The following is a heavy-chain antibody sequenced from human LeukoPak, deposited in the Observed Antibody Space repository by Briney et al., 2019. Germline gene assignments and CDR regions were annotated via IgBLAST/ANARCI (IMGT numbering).Heavy chain of an antibody. J-gene: IGHJ4*02. CDR3: ARGGSTCDY. Sequence: PSETLSLTCTVSGGSISSYYWSWIRQPPGKGLEWIGYIYYSGSTNYNPPLKSRVTISVDTSKNQFSLKLSSVTAADTAVYYCARGGSTCDYWGQGTLVTVSS. D-gene: IGHD3-10*01. CDR2: IYYSGST. CDR1: GGSISSYY. V-gene: IGHV4-59*01.